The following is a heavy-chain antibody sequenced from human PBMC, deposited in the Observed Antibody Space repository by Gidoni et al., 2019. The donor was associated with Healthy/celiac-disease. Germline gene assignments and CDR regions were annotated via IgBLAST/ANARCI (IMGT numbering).Heavy chain of an antibody. V-gene: IGHV3-48*03. CDR1: GFTFSSYE. Sequence: EVQLVESGGGLVQPGGSLRLSCAASGFTFSSYEMKWVRQAPGKGLEWVSYISSSGSTIYYADSVKGRFTISRDNAKNSLYLQMNRLRAEDTAVYYCARSASGALYDYVWGSYQRNAFDIWGQGTMVTVSS. CDR2: ISSSGSTI. D-gene: IGHD3-16*02. CDR3: ARSASGALYDYVWGSYQRNAFDI. J-gene: IGHJ3*02.